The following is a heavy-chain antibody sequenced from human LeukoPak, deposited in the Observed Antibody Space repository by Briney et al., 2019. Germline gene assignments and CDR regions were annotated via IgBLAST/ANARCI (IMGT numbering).Heavy chain of an antibody. CDR3: ARDWFHAIDY. V-gene: IGHV1-2*02. J-gene: IGHJ4*02. D-gene: IGHD2/OR15-2a*01. CDR1: GYTFTGYY. Sequence: ASVTVSCKASGYTFTGYYMHWVRQAPGQGLEWMGWINPNSGGTNYAQKFQGRVTMTRDTSISTAYMELSRLRAEDTAVYYCARDWFHAIDYWGQGTLVTVSS. CDR2: INPNSGGT.